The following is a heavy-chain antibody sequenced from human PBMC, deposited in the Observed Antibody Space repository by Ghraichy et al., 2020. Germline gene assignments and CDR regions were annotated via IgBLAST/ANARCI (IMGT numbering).Heavy chain of an antibody. CDR2: INPNSGGT. D-gene: IGHD6-19*01. CDR3: ARDFGGEGVAGYRYYFDY. CDR1: GYTFTGYY. V-gene: IGHV1-2*02. Sequence: ASVKGSCKASGYTFTGYYMHWVRQAPGQGLEWMGWINPNSGGTNYAQKFQGRVTMTRDTSISTAYMELSRLRSDDTAVYYCARDFGGEGVAGYRYYFDYWGQGTLVTVSS. J-gene: IGHJ4*02.